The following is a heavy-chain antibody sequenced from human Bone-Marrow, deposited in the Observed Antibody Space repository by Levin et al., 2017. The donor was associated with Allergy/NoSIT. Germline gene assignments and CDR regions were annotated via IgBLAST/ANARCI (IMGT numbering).Heavy chain of an antibody. Sequence: PGGSLRLSCAASGFIFSTYGIHWVRQAPGKGLEWVAFISYDGSIKYYADSVKGRFTISRDNLENTLFLQMDSLRADDTAVYHCAKERSYNFWGGYSGKNFYGLDVWGQGTTVTVSS. V-gene: IGHV3-30*18. CDR1: GFIFSTYG. J-gene: IGHJ6*02. CDR3: AKERSYNFWGGYSGKNFYGLDV. CDR2: ISYDGSIK. D-gene: IGHD3-3*01.